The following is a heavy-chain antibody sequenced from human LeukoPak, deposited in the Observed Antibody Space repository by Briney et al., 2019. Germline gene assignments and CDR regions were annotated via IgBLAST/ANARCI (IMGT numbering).Heavy chain of an antibody. CDR1: GFEFSSNA. Sequence: GGSLRLSCATSGFEFSSNAMSWVRQAPGKGLAWVSTISGSAYSAYYADSVKGRFTISRHNSKNTLYLQMNSLRPEDTAVYYCATAYSPLGFDYWGQGTLVTVSS. CDR3: ATAYSPLGFDY. D-gene: IGHD1-26*01. V-gene: IGHV3-23*01. J-gene: IGHJ4*02. CDR2: ISGSAYSA.